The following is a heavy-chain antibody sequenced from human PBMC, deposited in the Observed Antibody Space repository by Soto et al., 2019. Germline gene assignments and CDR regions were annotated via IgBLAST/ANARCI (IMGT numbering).Heavy chain of an antibody. CDR1: GGSISSSNW. D-gene: IGHD3-10*01. J-gene: IGHJ4*02. CDR2: IYHSGSP. V-gene: IGHV4-4*02. Sequence: PSETLSLTCAVSGGSISSSNWWSWVRQPPGKGLEWIGEIYHSGSPNYNPSLKSRVTISVDTSKNQFSLKLNSMTAADTAVYYCARHNYGSGSTYFDYWGQGTLVTVSS. CDR3: ARHNYGSGSTYFDY.